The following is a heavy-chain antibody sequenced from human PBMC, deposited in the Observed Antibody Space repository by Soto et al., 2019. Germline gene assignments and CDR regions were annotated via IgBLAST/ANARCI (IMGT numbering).Heavy chain of an antibody. V-gene: IGHV4-59*08. J-gene: IGHJ4*02. CDR2: IYYSGTT. CDR3: AAMRSRWSIDY. Sequence: QVQLQESGPGLVKPSETLSLICTVSGASISTYYWSWIRQPPGKGLEWIAYIYYSGTTHYNPSLQSRGTVSVDTSKNQFALNLSSVTAADTAVYYCAAMRSRWSIDYWGQGTLVTVSS. CDR1: GASISTYY. D-gene: IGHD6-13*01.